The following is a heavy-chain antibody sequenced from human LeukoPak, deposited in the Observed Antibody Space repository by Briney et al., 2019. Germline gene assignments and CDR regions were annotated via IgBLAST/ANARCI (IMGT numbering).Heavy chain of an antibody. CDR3: ARRYCSGGSCYSAGAPEYFQH. Sequence: GGSLRLSCAASGFTFSSYSMNWVRQAPGKGLEWVSSISSSSSYIYYADSVKGRFTISRDNAKNSLYLQMNSLRAEDTAVYYCARRYCSGGSCYSAGAPEYFQHWGQGTLVTVSS. CDR2: ISSSSSYI. V-gene: IGHV3-21*01. CDR1: GFTFSSYS. D-gene: IGHD2-15*01. J-gene: IGHJ1*01.